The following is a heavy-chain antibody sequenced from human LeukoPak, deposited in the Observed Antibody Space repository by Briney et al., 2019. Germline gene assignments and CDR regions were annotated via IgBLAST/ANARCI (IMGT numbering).Heavy chain of an antibody. Sequence: ASVKVSCKASGYTFTSYGINWVRQAPGQGLEWVGWISPYNGNTNSAQKLQGRVTMTTHTSTTTAYMELRSLRSDDTAVYYCARASYAAAASMDVWGQGTTVTVSS. J-gene: IGHJ6*02. CDR3: ARASYAAAASMDV. V-gene: IGHV1-18*01. CDR1: GYTFTSYG. CDR2: ISPYNGNT. D-gene: IGHD6-25*01.